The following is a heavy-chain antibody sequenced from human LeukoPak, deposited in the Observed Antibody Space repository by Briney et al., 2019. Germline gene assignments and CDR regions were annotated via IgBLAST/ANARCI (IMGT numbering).Heavy chain of an antibody. CDR1: GFTFSSYS. J-gene: IGHJ4*02. V-gene: IGHV3-21*01. Sequence: GGSLRLSCAASGFTFSSYSMNWVRQAPGKGLEWVSAVSSSSSYIYYADSVKGRFTISRDNAKNSLYLQMNSLRAEDTAVYYCARDGTWELDYWGQGTLVTASS. CDR2: VSSSSSYI. CDR3: ARDGTWELDY. D-gene: IGHD1-26*01.